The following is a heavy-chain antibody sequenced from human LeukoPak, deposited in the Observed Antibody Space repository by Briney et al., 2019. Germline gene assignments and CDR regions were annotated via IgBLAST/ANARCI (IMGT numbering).Heavy chain of an antibody. D-gene: IGHD1-7*01. Sequence: GGSLRLSCAASGFTFSNYAMSWVRQAPGKGLEWVSAISGSGGNTYYADSVKGRFTISRDNSKNTLYLQMNSLRAEDTAVYYCTRGHTGTKDYWGQGTLVTVSS. CDR2: ISGSGGNT. CDR1: GFTFSNYA. J-gene: IGHJ4*02. V-gene: IGHV3-23*01. CDR3: TRGHTGTKDY.